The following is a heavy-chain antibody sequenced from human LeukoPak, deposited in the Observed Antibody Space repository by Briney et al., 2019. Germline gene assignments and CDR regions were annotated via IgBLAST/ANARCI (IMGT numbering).Heavy chain of an antibody. J-gene: IGHJ4*02. Sequence: GGSLRLSCAASGFTFSSYAMSWVRQAPGKGLEWVSGISGSGGSTYYADSVKGRFIISRDNSKNTLYLQMNSLRAEDTAVYYCAKGGLGYSYGLIDYWGQGTLVSVSP. CDR3: AKGGLGYSYGLIDY. CDR2: ISGSGGST. CDR1: GFTFSSYA. D-gene: IGHD5-18*01. V-gene: IGHV3-23*01.